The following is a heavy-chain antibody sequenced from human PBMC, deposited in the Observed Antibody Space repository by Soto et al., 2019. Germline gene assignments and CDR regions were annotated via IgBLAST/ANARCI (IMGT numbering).Heavy chain of an antibody. CDR3: ARGTMVRGVVIIH. CDR2: ISGPSSDI. V-gene: IGHV3-11*05. D-gene: IGHD3-10*01. J-gene: IGHJ4*02. Sequence: QVQLVESGGGLVRPGGSLRLSCGASGFTFSDYYMSWMRQAPGKGLEWGSHISGPSSDINYSDCVKCRLIISRDNAKNSVYLQMTSLRAEDTALYYCARGTMVRGVVIIHWGQGTLVSVSS. CDR1: GFTFSDYY.